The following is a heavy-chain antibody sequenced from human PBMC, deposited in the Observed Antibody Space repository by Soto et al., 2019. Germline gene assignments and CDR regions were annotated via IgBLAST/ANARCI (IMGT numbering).Heavy chain of an antibody. CDR1: GFTFSNYG. V-gene: IGHV3-23*01. CDR3: ATNCSSTTCYYY. Sequence: GESLKISCAASGFTFSNYGMSWVRQAPGKGLEWVSTISGSGYSTYYADSVKGRFTISRDNSRNTLYVQMNSLRAEDTAVYYCATNCSSTTCYYYWGQGTLVTVSS. D-gene: IGHD2-2*01. CDR2: ISGSGYST. J-gene: IGHJ4*02.